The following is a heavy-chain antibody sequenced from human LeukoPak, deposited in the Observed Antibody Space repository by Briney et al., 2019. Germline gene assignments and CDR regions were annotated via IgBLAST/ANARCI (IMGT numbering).Heavy chain of an antibody. CDR1: GYTFTSYD. Sequence: ASVKVSCKASGYTFTSYDINWVRQATGQGLEWMGWINPNSGGTNYAQKFQGRVTMTRDTSISTAYMELSRLRSDDTAVYYCARASPRVGSWDYYYMDVWGKGTTVTISS. D-gene: IGHD1-26*01. V-gene: IGHV1-2*02. CDR2: INPNSGGT. J-gene: IGHJ6*03. CDR3: ARASPRVGSWDYYYMDV.